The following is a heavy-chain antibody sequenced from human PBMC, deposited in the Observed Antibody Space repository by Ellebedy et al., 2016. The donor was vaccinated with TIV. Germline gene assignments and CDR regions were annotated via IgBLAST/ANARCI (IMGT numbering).Heavy chain of an antibody. D-gene: IGHD3-10*01. V-gene: IGHV3-23*01. CDR2: ISATGSST. Sequence: GGSLRLXXAASAFSGYGMSWVRQAPGKGLQWVSGISATGSSTYYADSVRGRFTISGDNSKSTLYLQMNSLRAEDTAVYYCAKDVLPDYGSGIFYPSDYWGQGTLVTVSS. CDR3: AKDVLPDYGSGIFYPSDY. CDR1: AFSGYG. J-gene: IGHJ4*02.